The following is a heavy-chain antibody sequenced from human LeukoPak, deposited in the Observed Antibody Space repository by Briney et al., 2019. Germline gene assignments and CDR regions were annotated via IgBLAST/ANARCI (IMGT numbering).Heavy chain of an antibody. D-gene: IGHD3-10*01. J-gene: IGHJ4*02. CDR1: GDSVSGSPAV. V-gene: IGHV6-1*01. CDR2: AYYRSQWYI. Sequence: SQTLSLTCAISGDSVSGSPAVWNWIRQSPSRGFEWLGRAYYRSQWYIDYAVSVKGRITIVPDTSKNQFSLQLNSVTPEDTAVYYCARGAVRGNANFDFWGQGTLVTVSS. CDR3: ARGAVRGNANFDF.